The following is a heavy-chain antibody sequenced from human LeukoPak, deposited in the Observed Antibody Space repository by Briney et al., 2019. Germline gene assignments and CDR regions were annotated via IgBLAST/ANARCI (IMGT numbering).Heavy chain of an antibody. CDR1: EFSFGSYA. D-gene: IGHD1-26*01. V-gene: IGHV3-23*01. Sequence: GGSLRLSCAASEFSFGSYAMSWVRQAPGKGLQWVSAISGSGDSTYYADSVNGRFTISRDNSKNTLYLQMISLRAEDTAVYYCAKGGGSYFRRVTYYYYYMDVWGKGTTVTVSS. CDR3: AKGGGSYFRRVTYYYYYMDV. CDR2: ISGSGDST. J-gene: IGHJ6*03.